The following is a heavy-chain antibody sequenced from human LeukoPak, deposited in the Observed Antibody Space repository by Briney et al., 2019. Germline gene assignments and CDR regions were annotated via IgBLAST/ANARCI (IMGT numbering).Heavy chain of an antibody. V-gene: IGHV3-74*01. CDR1: GFTFSTYY. CDR3: ARGDACSSTTCYGVFDF. CDR2: INSDGSSR. Sequence: GGSLRLSCAASGFTFSTYYMHWVRQAPGKGLVWVSRINSDGSSRSYADSVKGRFTISRDNAKNTLYLQMNSLRAEDTAVYYRARGDACSSTTCYGVFDFWGQGTLVTVSS. D-gene: IGHD2-2*01. J-gene: IGHJ4*02.